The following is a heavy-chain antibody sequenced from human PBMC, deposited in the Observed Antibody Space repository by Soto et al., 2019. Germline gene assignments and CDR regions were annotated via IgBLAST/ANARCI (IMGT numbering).Heavy chain of an antibody. CDR2: IIPIFGTA. J-gene: IGHJ6*02. V-gene: IGHV1-69*12. D-gene: IGHD1-7*01. Sequence: QVQLVQSGAEVKKPGSSVKVSCKASGGTFSSYAFSWVRQAPGQGLEWMGGIIPIFGTANYAQKFQGRVTITADESTSTAYMELSSLRSEDTAVYYCAGPPELTRIYYYYGMDVWGQGTTVTVSS. CDR1: GGTFSSYA. CDR3: AGPPELTRIYYYYGMDV.